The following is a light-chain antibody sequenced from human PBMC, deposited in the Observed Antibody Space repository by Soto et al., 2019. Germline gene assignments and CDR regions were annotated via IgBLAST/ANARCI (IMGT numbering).Light chain of an antibody. Sequence: QAVLTQPASVSGSPGQSITISCTGASSDVGRYNYVSWYQLHPGKAPKLIIYEVSNRPSGVSNRFSGSKSGNTASLTISGLRAEDEADYYYNSYTCSTAYVFGTGTKLTVL. CDR3: NSYTCSTAYV. V-gene: IGLV2-14*01. J-gene: IGLJ1*01. CDR2: EVS. CDR1: SSDVGRYNY.